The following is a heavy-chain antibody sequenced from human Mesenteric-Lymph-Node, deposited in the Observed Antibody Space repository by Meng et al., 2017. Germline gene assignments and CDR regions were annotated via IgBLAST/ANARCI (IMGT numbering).Heavy chain of an antibody. Sequence: ASVKVSCKASGYTFTSYYMYWVRQAPGQGLEWMGWINPNSGGTNYAQKFQGRVTMTRDTSISTAYMELSRLRSDDTAVYYCARDNRVGAMGSWFDPWGQGTLVTVSS. J-gene: IGHJ5*02. CDR2: INPNSGGT. CDR3: ARDNRVGAMGSWFDP. V-gene: IGHV1-2*02. CDR1: GYTFTSYY. D-gene: IGHD1-26*01.